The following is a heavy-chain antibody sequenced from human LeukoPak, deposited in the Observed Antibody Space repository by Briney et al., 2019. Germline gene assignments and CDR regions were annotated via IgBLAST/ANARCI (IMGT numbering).Heavy chain of an antibody. V-gene: IGHV1-69*13. D-gene: IGHD1-1*01. CDR2: IIPIFGTA. J-gene: IGHJ6*02. CDR3: ARELERRRSYYYGMDV. Sequence: ASVKVSCKASGGTFSSYAISWVRQAPGQGLEWMGGIIPIFGTANYAQKFQGRVTITADESTSTAYMELSSLRSEDTAVYYCARELERRRSYYYGMDVWGQGTTVTVSS. CDR1: GGTFSSYA.